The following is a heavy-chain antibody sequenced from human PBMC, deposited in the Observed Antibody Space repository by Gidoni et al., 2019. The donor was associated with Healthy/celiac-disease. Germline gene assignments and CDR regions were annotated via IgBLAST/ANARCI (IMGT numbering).Heavy chain of an antibody. Sequence: EVQLVETGGVSVQPGGSLRLSCAAYGFTLSSYSINWVRQAPGKWLERFSYISTSSSNLYYADSVKGRFTISRDNAKNSLYLQMNSLRDEYTAVYYCTGENMITFGGVIVLDYWGQGTLVTVSS. CDR1: GFTLSSYS. J-gene: IGHJ4*02. CDR2: ISTSSSNL. V-gene: IGHV3-48*02. D-gene: IGHD3-16*02. CDR3: TGENMITFGGVIVLDY.